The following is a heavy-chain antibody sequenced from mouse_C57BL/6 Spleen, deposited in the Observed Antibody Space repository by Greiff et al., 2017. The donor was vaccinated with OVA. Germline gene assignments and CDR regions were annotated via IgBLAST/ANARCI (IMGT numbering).Heavy chain of an antibody. V-gene: IGHV5-4*01. CDR3: ARDGYYGSSYVYFDY. Sequence: EVQGVESGGGLVKPGGSLKLSCAASGFTFSSYAMSWVRQTPEKRLEWVATISDGGSYTYYPDNVKGRFTISRDNAKNNLYLQMSHLKSEDTAMYYCARDGYYGSSYVYFDYWGQGTTLTVSS. CDR2: ISDGGSYT. D-gene: IGHD1-1*01. J-gene: IGHJ2*01. CDR1: GFTFSSYA.